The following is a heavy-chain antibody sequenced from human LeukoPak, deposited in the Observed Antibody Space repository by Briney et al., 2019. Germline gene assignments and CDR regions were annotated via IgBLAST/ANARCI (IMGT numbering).Heavy chain of an antibody. CDR3: AKDRRGCSGGSCYPVPFDY. Sequence: GGSLRLSCAASGFTFSSYAMSWVRQAPGKGLEWVSTISYSVGSTYYADSAKGRFTISRDNSKNTLYLQMNSLRAEDTAVYYCAKDRRGCSGGSCYPVPFDYWGQGTLVTVSS. CDR2: ISYSVGST. D-gene: IGHD2-15*01. J-gene: IGHJ4*02. CDR1: GFTFSSYA. V-gene: IGHV3-23*01.